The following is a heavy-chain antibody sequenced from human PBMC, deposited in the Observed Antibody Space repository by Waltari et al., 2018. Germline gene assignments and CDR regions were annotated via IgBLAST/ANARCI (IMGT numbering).Heavy chain of an antibody. Sequence: QVQLVQSGAEVKKPGASVKVSCKASGYTFTSYDINWVRQATGQGLEWMGWSNPNSGNTGYAQKFQGRVTISVDTSKNQFSLKLSSVTAADTAVYYCARDRTGFDYWGQGTLVTVSS. CDR2: SNPNSGNT. V-gene: IGHV1-8*01. J-gene: IGHJ4*02. CDR3: ARDRTGFDY. CDR1: GYTFTSYD.